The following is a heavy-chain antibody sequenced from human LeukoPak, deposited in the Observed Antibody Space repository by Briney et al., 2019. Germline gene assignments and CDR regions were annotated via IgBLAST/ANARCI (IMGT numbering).Heavy chain of an antibody. Sequence: GSLRLSCAASGFTFSNAWMSWVRQAPGKGLEWIGYIYHSGSTYYNPSLKSRVTISVDRSKNQFSLKLSSVTAADTAVYYCARVSGTGPFDYWGQGTLVTVSS. CDR2: IYHSGST. V-gene: IGHV4-4*02. CDR3: ARVSGTGPFDY. D-gene: IGHD3-10*01. J-gene: IGHJ4*02. CDR1: GFTFSNAW.